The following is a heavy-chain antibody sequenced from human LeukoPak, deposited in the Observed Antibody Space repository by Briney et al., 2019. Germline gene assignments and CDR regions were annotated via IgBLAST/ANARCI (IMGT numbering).Heavy chain of an antibody. J-gene: IGHJ4*02. CDR1: GLSFRSFS. V-gene: IGHV3-23*01. Sequence: GGALRPSCATAGLSFRSFSMSRVRPGPARGVEWVSSIRGNGETFYADSVKGRFTLSSESSRNTVYFQLNKLRVEDTGIYYCARASWVSSTDAVRWGQGTLVTVSS. D-gene: IGHD3-16*01. CDR3: ARASWVSSTDAVR. CDR2: IRGNGET.